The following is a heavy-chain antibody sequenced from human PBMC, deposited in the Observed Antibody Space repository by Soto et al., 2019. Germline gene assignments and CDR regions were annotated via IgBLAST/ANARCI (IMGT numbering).Heavy chain of an antibody. V-gene: IGHV3-23*01. D-gene: IGHD3-10*01. CDR1: GFTFCSYA. CDR2: VSGNGQGI. J-gene: IGHJ4*02. Sequence: GGSLRLSCAACGFTFCSYAMSWVRQAPGKGLEWVSAVSGNGQGIYYADSVRGRFTISRDNSKNTVFLHMDSLRAEDTAVYYCAKDRDYPRDYFHYWGQGTLVTVSS. CDR3: AKDRDYPRDYFHY.